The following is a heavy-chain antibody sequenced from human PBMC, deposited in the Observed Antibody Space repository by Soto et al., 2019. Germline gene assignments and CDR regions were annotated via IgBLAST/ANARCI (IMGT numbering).Heavy chain of an antibody. CDR1: GYSISSGYY. D-gene: IGHD2-2*01. J-gene: IGHJ1*01. CDR3: AVGYCGSASCSREYFQH. CDR2: IYHSGST. Sequence: PSETLSLTCAVSGYSISSGYYWAWIRQPPGKGLEWIGTIYHSGSTFHNPSLKSRVTISVDTSKNQFSLKLRSVTDADTAVYYCAVGYCGSASCSREYFQHWGQGTLVTVSS. V-gene: IGHV4-38-2*01.